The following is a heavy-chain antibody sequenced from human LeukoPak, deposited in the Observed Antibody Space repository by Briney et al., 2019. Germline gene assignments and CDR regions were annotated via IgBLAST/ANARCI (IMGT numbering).Heavy chain of an antibody. CDR2: ISGSGGST. CDR1: GFTFSSYA. D-gene: IGHD3-22*01. CDR3: AKDSSYDSSGYYFTSYYFDC. Sequence: GGSLRLSCATSGFTFSSYAMSWVRQAPGKGLEWVSAISGSGGSTYYADSVKGRFTISRDNSKNTLYLQMNSLRAEDTAVYYCAKDSSYDSSGYYFTSYYFDCWGQGTLVTVSS. J-gene: IGHJ4*02. V-gene: IGHV3-23*01.